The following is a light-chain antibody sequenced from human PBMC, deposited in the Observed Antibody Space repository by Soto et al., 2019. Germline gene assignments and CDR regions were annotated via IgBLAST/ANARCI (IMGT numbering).Light chain of an antibody. CDR2: AAS. CDR3: RATT. Sequence: EIVWPQAPSTLSLSPGEIATLCCRASQIISSYLAWYKQKPCQAPRLLIYAASNRATGIPARFSGSGSGTDFTLPISSLKPEDFAVYYCRATTFGQGTRLEIK. CDR1: QIISSY. V-gene: IGKV3-11*01. J-gene: IGKJ5*01.